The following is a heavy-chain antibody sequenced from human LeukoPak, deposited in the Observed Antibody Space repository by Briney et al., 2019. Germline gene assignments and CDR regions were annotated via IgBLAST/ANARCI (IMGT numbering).Heavy chain of an antibody. V-gene: IGHV3-66*01. Sequence: GGSLRLSCAASGFTVSSKYMSWVRQAPGKGLEWVSVIYTGETTYYADSVKGRFTISRDNSKDTLYLQMDGLRVEDTAVYYCAKVGAVAAVENWGQGTLVTVSS. J-gene: IGHJ4*02. CDR2: IYTGETT. CDR1: GFTVSSKY. D-gene: IGHD6-19*01. CDR3: AKVGAVAAVEN.